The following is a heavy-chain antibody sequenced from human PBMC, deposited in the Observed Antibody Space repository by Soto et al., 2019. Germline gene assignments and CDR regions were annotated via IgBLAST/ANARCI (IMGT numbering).Heavy chain of an antibody. J-gene: IGHJ4*02. CDR2: IGPESGAT. D-gene: IGHD5-12*01. Sequence: VASVKVSCKASGYTFTGHYIHWVRQAPEQGPEWMGEIGPESGATRYAQKFQGRATMTRDMSITTVYMELNNLSPDDTAVYYCGRGRSGQIVVFYWGQGTPVTVSS. CDR1: GYTFTGHY. V-gene: IGHV1-2*02. CDR3: GRGRSGQIVVFY.